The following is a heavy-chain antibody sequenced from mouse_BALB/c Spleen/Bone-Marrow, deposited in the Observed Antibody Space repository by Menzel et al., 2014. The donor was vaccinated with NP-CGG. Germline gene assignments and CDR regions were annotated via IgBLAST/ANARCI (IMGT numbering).Heavy chain of an antibody. D-gene: IGHD1-1*01. V-gene: IGHV1-9*01. CDR3: ARWGYGSSYVGYFDV. Sequence: QVQLQQSGAKLMKPGASVKISCKATGYTFSRYWIEWVKQRPGHGLEWIGEILPGSGSTNYNEKFKGKATFTADTSSNAAYMQLSSLTSEDSAVYYCARWGYGSSYVGYFDVWGAGTTVTVSS. CDR1: GYTFSRYW. CDR2: ILPGSGST. J-gene: IGHJ1*01.